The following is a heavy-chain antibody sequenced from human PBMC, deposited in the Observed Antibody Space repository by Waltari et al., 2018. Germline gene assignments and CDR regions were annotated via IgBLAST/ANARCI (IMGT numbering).Heavy chain of an antibody. V-gene: IGHV3-21*06. CDR2: IGSSSTYT. J-gene: IGHJ6*03. Sequence: EVQLVESGGGLVKPGGSLRLSCVASGFSFNAYTMNWVRHTPEKGLEWVSAIGSSSTYTYYGDSVKGRFTITRDNAANSLHLEMNALRPEDTAVYYCASHLEDFYYYMDVWGKGTTVTVSS. CDR1: GFSFNAYT. CDR3: ASHLEDFYYYMDV.